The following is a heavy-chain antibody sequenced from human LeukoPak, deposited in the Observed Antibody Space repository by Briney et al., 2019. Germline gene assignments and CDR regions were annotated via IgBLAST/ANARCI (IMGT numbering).Heavy chain of an antibody. Sequence: GGSLRLSCAASGFTFSSYGMHWVRQAPGKGLEWVSILYSAGTTYYADSVKGRFTISRDNSRNILYLQMSSLRAEDTAIYYCARTPSGSGNFFDYWGQGAPVTVSS. CDR2: LYSAGTT. CDR3: ARTPSGSGNFFDY. CDR1: GFTFSSYG. J-gene: IGHJ4*02. D-gene: IGHD3-10*01. V-gene: IGHV3-66*01.